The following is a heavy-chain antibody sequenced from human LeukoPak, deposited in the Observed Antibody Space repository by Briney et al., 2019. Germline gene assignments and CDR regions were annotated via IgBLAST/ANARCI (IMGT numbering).Heavy chain of an antibody. V-gene: IGHV4-30-4*01. J-gene: IGHJ6*02. CDR1: GGSISSGDYY. CDR3: AREKGTKPVYYYYGMDV. CDR2: IYYSGST. Sequence: SECLSLTCTVSGGSISSGDYYWSWIRQPPGKGLEWIGSIYYSGSTYYNPSLKSRVTISVDTSKNQFSLKLSSVTAADTAVYYCAREKGTKPVYYYYGMDVWGQGTTVTVSS. D-gene: IGHD2-8*01.